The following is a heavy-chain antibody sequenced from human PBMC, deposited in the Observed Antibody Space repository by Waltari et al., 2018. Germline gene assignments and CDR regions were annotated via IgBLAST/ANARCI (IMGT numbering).Heavy chain of an antibody. J-gene: IGHJ4*02. V-gene: IGHV3-30*02. CDR1: GFTFSSYG. Sequence: QVQLVESGGGVVQPGGSLRLSCAASGFTFSSYGMHWVRQAPGKGLEWVAFIRYDGSNKYYADSVKGRFTISRDNSKNTLYLQMNSLRAEDTAVYYCAKGLAAAVAGLFDYWGQGTLVTVSS. CDR3: AKGLAAAVAGLFDY. D-gene: IGHD6-13*01. CDR2: IRYDGSNK.